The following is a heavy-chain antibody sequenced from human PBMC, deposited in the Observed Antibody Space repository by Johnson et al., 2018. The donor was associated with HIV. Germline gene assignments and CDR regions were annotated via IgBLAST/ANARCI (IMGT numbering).Heavy chain of an antibody. CDR2: ISSSGNTI. J-gene: IGHJ3*02. Sequence: QMLLVESGGGLVQPGGSLRLSCAASRFTFSDYYMTWIRQAPGKGLEWVSYISSSGNTIYYADSVKGRFTISRDNSKNTLYLQMNSLRAEDTAVYYCARGRNAFDIWGQGTMVTVSS. CDR1: RFTFSDYY. CDR3: ARGRNAFDI. V-gene: IGHV3-11*04.